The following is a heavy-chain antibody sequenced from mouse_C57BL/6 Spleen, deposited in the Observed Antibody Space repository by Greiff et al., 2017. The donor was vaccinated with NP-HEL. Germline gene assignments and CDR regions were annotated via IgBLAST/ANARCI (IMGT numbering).Heavy chain of an antibody. Sequence: EVKLVESGGGLVKPGGSLKLSCAASGFTFSSYAMSWVRQTPEKRLEWVATISDGGSSTYYPDNVKGRFTISRDNAKNNLYLQMSHLKSEDTAMYYCARDDGGYFDVWGTGTTVTVSS. J-gene: IGHJ1*03. CDR1: GFTFSSYA. V-gene: IGHV5-4*01. CDR2: ISDGGSST. CDR3: ARDDGGYFDV. D-gene: IGHD2-3*01.